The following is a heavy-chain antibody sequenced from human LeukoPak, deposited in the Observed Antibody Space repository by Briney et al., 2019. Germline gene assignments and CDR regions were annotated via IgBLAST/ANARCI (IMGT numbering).Heavy chain of an antibody. CDR3: ARENPSGYYDRPIDY. D-gene: IGHD3-22*01. J-gene: IGHJ4*02. Sequence: PSETLSLTCTVSGASISSYYWSWIRQPPGKGLEWIGDIYYSGSIKYNPSLKSRVTMSVDTSKNQFSLKLSSVTAADTAIYYCARENPSGYYDRPIDYWGQGTLVTVSS. V-gene: IGHV4-59*01. CDR1: GASISSYY. CDR2: IYYSGSI.